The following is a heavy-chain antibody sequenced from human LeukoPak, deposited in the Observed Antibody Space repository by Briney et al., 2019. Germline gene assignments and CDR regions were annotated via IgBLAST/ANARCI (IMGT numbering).Heavy chain of an antibody. D-gene: IGHD1-14*01. CDR3: AKCFSEPQRPYYYYYMDV. J-gene: IGHJ6*03. CDR1: GFTFSSYG. V-gene: IGHV3-33*06. Sequence: GGSLRLSCAASGFTFSSYGMHWVRQAPGKGLEWVAVIWYDGSNKYYADSVKGRFTISRDNSKNTLYLQMNSLRAEDTAVCYCAKCFSEPQRPYYYYYMDVWGKGTTDTVSS. CDR2: IWYDGSNK.